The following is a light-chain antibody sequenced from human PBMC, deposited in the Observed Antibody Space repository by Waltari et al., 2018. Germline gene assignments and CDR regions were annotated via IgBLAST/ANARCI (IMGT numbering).Light chain of an antibody. Sequence: QSVLTQQPSVSGAPGQRVTLFCSVSNSNVGITSVRWFQHVPGAAPRLLIYRNNQRPSGVPDRFSGSKSGSSASLAISGLRSEDDADYYCAAWDVSLRGIFGTGTRVTVL. J-gene: IGLJ1*01. CDR2: RNN. CDR3: AAWDVSLRGI. CDR1: NSNVGITS. V-gene: IGLV1-47*01.